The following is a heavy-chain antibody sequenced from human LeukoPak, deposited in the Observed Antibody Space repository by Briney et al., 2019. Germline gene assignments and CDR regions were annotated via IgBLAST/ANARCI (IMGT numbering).Heavy chain of an antibody. D-gene: IGHD3-10*01. Sequence: SETLSLTCSVCGASMHNHYWSWIRQPPGKALEWIGYVSDSETTNYNPSLKSRVSMSVDTSKNEFSLRLSSVTAADTALYYCATRPAETTWFGVFDYWSRGTLVTVSS. CDR3: ATRPAETTWFGVFDY. V-gene: IGHV4-59*11. J-gene: IGHJ4*02. CDR1: GASMHNHY. CDR2: VSDSETT.